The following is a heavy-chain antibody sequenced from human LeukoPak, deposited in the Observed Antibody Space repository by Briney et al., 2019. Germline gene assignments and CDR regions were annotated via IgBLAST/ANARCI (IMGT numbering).Heavy chain of an antibody. CDR1: GFTFSSYA. CDR3: ARDADFFDSSGFYSLIDY. CDR2: ISYDGSNK. D-gene: IGHD3-22*01. J-gene: IGHJ4*02. Sequence: PGGSLRLSCAASGFTFSSYAMHWVRQAPGKGLEWVAVISYDGSNKYYADSVKGRFTVSRDNSKNTLFLQLNSLRPEDTAIYYCARDADFFDSSGFYSLIDYWGQGTLVTVSS. V-gene: IGHV3-30-3*01.